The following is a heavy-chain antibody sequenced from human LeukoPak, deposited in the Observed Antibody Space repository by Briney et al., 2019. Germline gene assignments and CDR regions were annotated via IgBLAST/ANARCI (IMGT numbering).Heavy chain of an antibody. J-gene: IGHJ5*02. CDR3: ARATLPYDSSGYYYADNWFDP. CDR1: GYAFIRYT. D-gene: IGHD3-22*01. V-gene: IGHV1-3*01. Sequence: GASVKVSCKASGYAFIRYTMHWVRQAPGQRLEWMGWINAGNGNTKYSQKFQGRVTITRDTSASTAYMELSSLRSEDTAVYYCARATLPYDSSGYYYADNWFDPWGQGTLVTVSS. CDR2: INAGNGNT.